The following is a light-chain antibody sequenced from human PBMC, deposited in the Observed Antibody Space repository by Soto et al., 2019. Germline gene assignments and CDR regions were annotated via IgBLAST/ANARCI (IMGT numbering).Light chain of an antibody. Sequence: DIQMTQSPSPLSASVGDRVTITWRASQSIGKHLNWYQQKPGKAPKFLIYAASNLQSGVPSRFSGSGSGTDFTLTVNSLQPEDFATYYCQQGYTSAITFGQGTRLEIK. V-gene: IGKV1-39*01. CDR2: AAS. J-gene: IGKJ5*01. CDR3: QQGYTSAIT. CDR1: QSIGKH.